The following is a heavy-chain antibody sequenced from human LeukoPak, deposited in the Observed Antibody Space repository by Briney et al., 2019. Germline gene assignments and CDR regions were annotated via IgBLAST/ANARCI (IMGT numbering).Heavy chain of an antibody. CDR2: ISWNGDNI. CDR1: GFTFSSYW. D-gene: IGHD2-15*01. CDR3: AREEYQVLLD. J-gene: IGHJ4*02. V-gene: IGHV3-74*01. Sequence: GGSLRLSCAASGFTFSSYWMHWVRQAPGKGLEWVSGISWNGDNIGYADSVKGRFTISRDNAKNSLYLQMNSLRVGDTAIYYCAREEYQVLLDWGQGILVTVAS.